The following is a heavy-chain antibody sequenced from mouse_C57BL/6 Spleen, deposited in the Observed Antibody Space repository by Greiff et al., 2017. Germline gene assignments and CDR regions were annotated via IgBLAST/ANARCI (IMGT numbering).Heavy chain of an antibody. J-gene: IGHJ2*01. CDR3: ARAGVALGY. CDR1: GYTFTSYW. D-gene: IGHD1-1*02. V-gene: IGHV1-52*01. CDR2: IDPSDSET. Sequence: QVQLKQPGAELVRPGSSVKLSCKASGYTFTSYWMHWVKQRPIQGLEWIGNIDPSDSETHYNQKFKDKATLSVDKSSSTAYMQLSSLTSADSAVYYCARAGVALGYWGQGTTLTVSS.